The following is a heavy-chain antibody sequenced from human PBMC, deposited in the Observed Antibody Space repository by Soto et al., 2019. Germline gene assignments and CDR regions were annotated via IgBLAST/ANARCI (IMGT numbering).Heavy chain of an antibody. Sequence: VGSLRLSCAASGFTLSHYAMHWVRQAPGKGLEWVAVISFDGSNKDVANSVKGRFTISRDNSKNTLYLQMESLRVEDTAVYYCARESRDGGPHDAFDMWGQGTMVTVSS. CDR2: ISFDGSNK. J-gene: IGHJ3*02. CDR3: ARESRDGGPHDAFDM. D-gene: IGHD3-10*01. CDR1: GFTLSHYA. V-gene: IGHV3-30-3*01.